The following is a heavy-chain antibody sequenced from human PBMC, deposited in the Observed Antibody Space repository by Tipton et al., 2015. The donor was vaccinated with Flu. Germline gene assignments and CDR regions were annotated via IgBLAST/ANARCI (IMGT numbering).Heavy chain of an antibody. CDR1: GFSFSNSG. CDR3: AKDHGCGSNSNCPAKAFDP. J-gene: IGHJ5*02. Sequence: QLVQSGGGVVQPGGSLRLSCAASGFSFSNSGMHWVRQAPGKGLEWVALVKDDGTETYYADSVKGRSTVSRDNSKNTLYLQMNSLRPEDTAVYYCAKDHGCGSNSNCPAKAFDPWGQGTLVTVSS. D-gene: IGHD2-21*01. V-gene: IGHV3-30*02. CDR2: VKDDGTET.